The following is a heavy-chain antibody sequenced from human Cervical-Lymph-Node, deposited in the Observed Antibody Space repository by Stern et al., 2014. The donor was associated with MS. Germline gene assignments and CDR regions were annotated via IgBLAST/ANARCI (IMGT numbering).Heavy chain of an antibody. V-gene: IGHV1-69*01. CDR1: GGTFSKFP. J-gene: IGHJ5*02. CDR2: IFPVFGTP. CDR3: ALSSETSDRWYSLGYDL. D-gene: IGHD6-13*01. Sequence: QVQLVQSGDEVTKPGSSVKVSCKASGGTFSKFPSSWVRQAPGKGLEWMGGIFPVFGTPTYAEEFRCSVTISAYVSTSTVYMELSRLRSDDTAVYYCALSSETSDRWYSLGYDLWVQGTLVTVSS.